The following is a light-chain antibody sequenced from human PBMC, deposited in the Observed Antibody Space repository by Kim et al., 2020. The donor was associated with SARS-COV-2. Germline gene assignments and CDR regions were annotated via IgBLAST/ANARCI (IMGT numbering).Light chain of an antibody. V-gene: IGLV1-44*01. CDR1: SSNIGSNP. CDR3: APWDDSLNGWV. Sequence: GQRVTISCSGTSSNIGSNPVNWYQQVPGTAPKLLIYSNSHRPSGVPDRFSGSKSGTSASLAISGLQPEDEADYYCAPWDDSLNGWVFGGGTKLTVL. J-gene: IGLJ3*02. CDR2: SNS.